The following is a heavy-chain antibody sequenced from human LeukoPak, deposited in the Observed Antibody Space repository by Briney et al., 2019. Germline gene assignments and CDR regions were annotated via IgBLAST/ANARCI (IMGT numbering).Heavy chain of an antibody. Sequence: SETLSLTCTVSGGSISSYYWSWIRQPAGKGLEWFAEINHSGSTSYNPSLKSRVTISVDTSKNQFSLKLSSVTAADTAVYYCASLHQVRGLTVFDYWGQGTLVTVSS. D-gene: IGHD3-10*01. J-gene: IGHJ4*02. CDR1: GGSISSYY. CDR3: ASLHQVRGLTVFDY. CDR2: INHSGST. V-gene: IGHV4-34*01.